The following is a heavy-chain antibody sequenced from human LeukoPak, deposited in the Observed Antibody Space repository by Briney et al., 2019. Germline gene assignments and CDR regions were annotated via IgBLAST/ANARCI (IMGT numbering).Heavy chain of an antibody. CDR2: IHYSGDI. Sequence: AETLSLTCTVSGASISTSYWYWIRQPPGKGLEWVGYIHYSGDINYNPSLKSRVTISAYTSKNQLSLKLSSVTAADTAVYYCARVGCSGGSCYPDYWGQGTLVTVSS. V-gene: IGHV4-59*01. CDR3: ARVGCSGGSCYPDY. CDR1: GASISTSY. J-gene: IGHJ4*02. D-gene: IGHD2-15*01.